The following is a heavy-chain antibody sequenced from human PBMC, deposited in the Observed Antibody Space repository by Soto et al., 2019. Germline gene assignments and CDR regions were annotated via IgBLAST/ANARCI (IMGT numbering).Heavy chain of an antibody. J-gene: IGHJ5*02. V-gene: IGHV1-18*01. CDR3: ARGVGSGTYYNQNNWFDP. CDR2: INTYNGNT. D-gene: IGHD3-10*01. Sequence: ASVKVSCKASGYTFTNYGIIWVRQAPGQGLEWMGWINTYNGNTNHAQKLQGRVTMTTDTSTSTAYMELRSLRSDDTAVYYCARGVGSGTYYNQNNWFDPWGQGTLVTVSS. CDR1: GYTFTNYG.